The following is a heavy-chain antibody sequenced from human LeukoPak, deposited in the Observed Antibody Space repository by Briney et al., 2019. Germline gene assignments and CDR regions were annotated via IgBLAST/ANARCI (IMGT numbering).Heavy chain of an antibody. V-gene: IGHV1-2*02. CDR3: ARGEYYYDSSGLYYFDY. CDR2: INPNSGGT. Sequence: GASVKVSCKASGYTFTSYGISWVRQAPGQGLEWMGWINPNSGGTNYAQKFQGRVTMTRDTSISTANMELSRLRSDDTAVYYCARGEYYYDSSGLYYFDYWGQGTLVTVSS. D-gene: IGHD3-22*01. J-gene: IGHJ4*02. CDR1: GYTFTSYG.